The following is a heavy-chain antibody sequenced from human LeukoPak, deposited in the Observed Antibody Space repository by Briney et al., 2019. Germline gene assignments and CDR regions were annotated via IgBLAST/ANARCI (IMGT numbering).Heavy chain of an antibody. CDR3: AKAGPNTMDKEILNARLDY. J-gene: IGHJ4*02. CDR1: GFTFSDYS. CDR2: ISGSGVTT. D-gene: IGHD3-10*01. Sequence: PGGSLRLSCAASGFTFSDYSMDWVRQAPGKGLEWVSAISGSGVTTYYADSVMGRFTISRGNSKNTLYLQMNSLRAEDTAIYYCAKAGPNTMDKEILNARLDYWGQGTLVTASS. V-gene: IGHV3-23*01.